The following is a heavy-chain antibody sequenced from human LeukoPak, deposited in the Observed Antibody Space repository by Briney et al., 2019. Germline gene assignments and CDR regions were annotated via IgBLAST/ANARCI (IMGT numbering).Heavy chain of an antibody. Sequence: GASVKVSCKASGNTFTDYFVHWVRQAPGQGLEWMGWINPKSGGTDYAQRCQGRVTMTRDTSITTAYMELSRLTSDDTATYYCTLHLYSGDVNWFDPWGQGTLVTVSS. CDR2: INPKSGGT. J-gene: IGHJ5*02. CDR1: GNTFTDYF. V-gene: IGHV1-2*02. CDR3: TLHLYSGDVNWFDP. D-gene: IGHD4-17*01.